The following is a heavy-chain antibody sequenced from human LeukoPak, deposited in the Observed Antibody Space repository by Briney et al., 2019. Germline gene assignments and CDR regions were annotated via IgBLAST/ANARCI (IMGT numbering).Heavy chain of an antibody. V-gene: IGHV3-74*01. Sequence: GGSLRLSCAASGFTFSDYWVHWVRQAPGKGLVWVSRVNRDGSSTSYADSVKGRFTISRDNAKNTLYLQMNSLRAEDTAVYYCARDPLYYYGSGAGIDYWGQGTLVTVSS. CDR1: GFTFSDYW. D-gene: IGHD3-10*01. CDR3: ARDPLYYYGSGAGIDY. J-gene: IGHJ4*02. CDR2: VNRDGSST.